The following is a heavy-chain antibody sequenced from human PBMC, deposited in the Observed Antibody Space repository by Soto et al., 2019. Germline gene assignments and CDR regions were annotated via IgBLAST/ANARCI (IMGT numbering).Heavy chain of an antibody. CDR2: INSDWSST. Sequence: EVQLVESGGGLVQPGGSLRLSCAASGFTFSSYWMHWVRQAPGKGLVWVSRINSDWSSTSYADSVKGRFTISRDNAKNTLYLQMSSLRAEDTAVYYCARGIRNYYGVDVWCQGTTVTVSS. J-gene: IGHJ6*02. V-gene: IGHV3-74*01. D-gene: IGHD4-17*01. CDR3: ARGIRNYYGVDV. CDR1: GFTFSSYW.